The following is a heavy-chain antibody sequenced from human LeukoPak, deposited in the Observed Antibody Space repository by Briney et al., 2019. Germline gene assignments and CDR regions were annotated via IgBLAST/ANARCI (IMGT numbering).Heavy chain of an antibody. Sequence: ASVKVSCKASGYTFTSYAMHWVRQAPGQRLEWMGWINAGNGNTKYSQKFQGRVTITRDTSTSTAYMELRSLRSDDTAVYYCARDGKGRYDFRENDYWGQGALVTVSS. CDR1: GYTFTSYA. V-gene: IGHV1-3*01. J-gene: IGHJ4*02. CDR2: INAGNGNT. CDR3: ARDGKGRYDFRENDY. D-gene: IGHD3-3*01.